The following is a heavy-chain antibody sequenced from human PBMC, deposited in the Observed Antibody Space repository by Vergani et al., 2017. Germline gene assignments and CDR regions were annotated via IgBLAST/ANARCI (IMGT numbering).Heavy chain of an antibody. CDR3: ARAYWSGSPDYYDSSGYDYLFDY. V-gene: IGHV4-59*01. CDR1: GGSISSYY. CDR2: IYYSGST. Sequence: QVQLQESGPGLVKPSETLSLTCTVSGGSISSYYWSWIRQPPGKGLEWIGYIYYSGSTNYNPSLKSRVTISVDTSKNQFYLKLSSVTAADTAVYYCARAYWSGSPDYYDSSGYDYLFDYGGQGTLVTVSS. J-gene: IGHJ4*02. D-gene: IGHD3-22*01.